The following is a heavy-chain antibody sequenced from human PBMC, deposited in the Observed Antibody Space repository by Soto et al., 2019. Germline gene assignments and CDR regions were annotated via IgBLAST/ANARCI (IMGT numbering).Heavy chain of an antibody. J-gene: IGHJ3*02. D-gene: IGHD6-13*01. Sequence: SETMSLTCVVDGGCLSSYYWRWLRQPPGKGVCLVGEINDNRSTNCDPSLMSRVPISVDTSRSQVSLKLSSVTAADTAVYYCARVGQGYRGSWDWGHAFDIWGQGAMVTVSS. CDR1: GGCLSSYY. CDR2: INDNRST. CDR3: ARVGQGYRGSWDWGHAFDI. V-gene: IGHV4-34*01.